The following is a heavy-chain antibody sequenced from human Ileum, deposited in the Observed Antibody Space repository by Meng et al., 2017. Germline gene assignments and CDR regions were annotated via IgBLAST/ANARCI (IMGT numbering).Heavy chain of an antibody. Sequence: AAGLSRLPHALPLPWSVYKGSFVVYHLRWLGQPPRKGMEWVGVILPCGSTSNNPSPQSRVTSEVDTSKNQFSVSLSSVCPAGTALYFCATGVDWAKSGDIWGQGTLVTVSS. D-gene: IGHD3-9*01. V-gene: IGHV4-34*01. CDR1: KGSFVVYH. CDR3: ATGVDWAKSGDI. CDR2: ILPCGST. J-gene: IGHJ4*02.